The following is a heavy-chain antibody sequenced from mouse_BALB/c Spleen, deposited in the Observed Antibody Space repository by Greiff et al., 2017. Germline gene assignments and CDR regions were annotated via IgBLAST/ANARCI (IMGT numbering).Heavy chain of an antibody. Sequence: EVQGVESGGGLVKPGGSLKLSCAASGFTFSSYAMSWVRQTPEKRLEWVATISSGGSYTYYPDSVKGRFTISRDNAKNTLYLQMSSLRSEDTAMYYCARYYYGSSQYYFDYWGQGTTLTVSS. CDR3: ARYYYGSSQYYFDY. D-gene: IGHD1-1*01. J-gene: IGHJ2*01. CDR2: ISSGGSYT. V-gene: IGHV5-9-3*01. CDR1: GFTFSSYA.